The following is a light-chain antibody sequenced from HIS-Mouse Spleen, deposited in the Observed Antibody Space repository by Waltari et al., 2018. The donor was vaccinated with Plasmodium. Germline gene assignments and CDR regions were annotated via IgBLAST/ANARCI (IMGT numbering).Light chain of an antibody. CDR3: QSADSSGTYRV. V-gene: IGLV3-25*03. Sequence: SYELTQPPSVSVSPGQTARITCSGDALPKQSAYWYQKRPGQAPVLVIYKDSERPSGTPWRVPCSSSGTTVTFSSSGVQAEDEADYYCQSADSSGTYRVFGGGTKLTVL. CDR1: ALPKQS. CDR2: KDS. J-gene: IGLJ2*01.